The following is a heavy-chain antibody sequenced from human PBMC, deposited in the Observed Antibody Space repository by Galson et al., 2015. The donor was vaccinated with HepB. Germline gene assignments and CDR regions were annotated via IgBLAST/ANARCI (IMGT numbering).Heavy chain of an antibody. V-gene: IGHV4-4*02. CDR1: GGSISSSNW. D-gene: IGHD3-10*01. CDR2: IYHSGST. J-gene: IGHJ5*02. Sequence: ETLSLTCAVSGGSISSSNWWSWVRQPPGKGLEWIGEIYHSGSTNYNPSLKSRVTISVDKSKNQFSLKLSSVTAADTAVYYCARGGVWFGELLYSGWFDPWGQGTLVTVSS. CDR3: ARGGVWFGELLYSGWFDP.